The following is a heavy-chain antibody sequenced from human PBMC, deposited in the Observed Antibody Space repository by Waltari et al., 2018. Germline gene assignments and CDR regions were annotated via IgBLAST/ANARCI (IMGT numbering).Heavy chain of an antibody. Sequence: EVQVVDSGGGLVQPGGSLRLSCAASGFTLSNYWIHWVRQAPGKGLVWVSIMSADGSVRRYANSVKGRFTISRDNVKNMLYLQMDRLRAEDTAVYYCARDGGRNLDYWGQGTLVVVSS. CDR1: GFTLSNYW. V-gene: IGHV3-74*01. D-gene: IGHD6-25*01. J-gene: IGHJ4*02. CDR2: MSADGSVR. CDR3: ARDGGRNLDY.